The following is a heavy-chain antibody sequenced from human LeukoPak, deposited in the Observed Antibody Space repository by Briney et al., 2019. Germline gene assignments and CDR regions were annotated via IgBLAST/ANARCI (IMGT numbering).Heavy chain of an antibody. CDR2: IYYSGST. V-gene: IGHV4-59*01. CDR1: GGSLSSYY. Sequence: SETLSLTCTVSGGSLSSYYWTWIRQPPGKGLEWIGYIYYSGSTNYNPSLKSRLTISVDTSKNQFSLKLSSVTAADTAVYYCARDSFPPYYWGQGILVTVSS. CDR3: ARDSFPPYY. J-gene: IGHJ4*02.